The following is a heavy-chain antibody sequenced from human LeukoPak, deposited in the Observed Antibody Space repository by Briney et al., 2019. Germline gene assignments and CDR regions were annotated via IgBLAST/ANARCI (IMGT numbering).Heavy chain of an antibody. D-gene: IGHD3-10*01. CDR1: EYAFSSYD. CDR3: ARGGLYGNFDL. V-gene: IGHV1-8*01. Sequence: ASVRVSCKASEYAFSSYDINWVRQAAGQGLEWMGWMNPNSGDTGYAQKFQGRVTMTRSTSVSTAYMELASLTSEDTAVYFCARGGLYGNFDLWGRGTLVTVSS. CDR2: MNPNSGDT. J-gene: IGHJ2*01.